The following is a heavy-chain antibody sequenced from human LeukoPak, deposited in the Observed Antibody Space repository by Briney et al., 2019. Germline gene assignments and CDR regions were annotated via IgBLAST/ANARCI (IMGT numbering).Heavy chain of an antibody. CDR2: ISYDGSSE. Sequence: PGRSLRLSCAASGFTFSSYAMHWVRQAPGKGLEWVAAISYDGSSEYYADSVKGRFTISRDNSKNTLYLQMNSLSAEDTAVYFCAKDSNVVGATSFDYWGQGTLVAVSS. V-gene: IGHV3-30*04. J-gene: IGHJ4*02. D-gene: IGHD1-26*01. CDR1: GFTFSSYA. CDR3: AKDSNVVGATSFDY.